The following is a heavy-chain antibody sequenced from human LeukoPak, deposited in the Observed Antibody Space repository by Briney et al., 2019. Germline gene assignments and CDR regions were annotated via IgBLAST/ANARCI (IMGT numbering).Heavy chain of an antibody. J-gene: IGHJ4*02. CDR3: ARVVYYGSGSSISYYFDY. V-gene: IGHV4-59*01. D-gene: IGHD3-10*01. CDR1: GGPISSYY. Sequence: TSETLSLTCTVSGGPISSYYWSWIRQPPGKGLEWIGYIYYSGSTNYNPSLKSRVTISVDTSKNQFSLKLSSVTAADTAVYYCARVVYYGSGSSISYYFDYWGQGTLVTVSS. CDR2: IYYSGST.